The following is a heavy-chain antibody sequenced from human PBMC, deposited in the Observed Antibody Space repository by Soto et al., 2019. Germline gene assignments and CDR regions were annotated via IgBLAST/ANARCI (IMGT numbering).Heavy chain of an antibody. D-gene: IGHD6-13*01. J-gene: IGHJ5*02. CDR3: AKRIAAAGTKGIWFDP. CDR1: GGTFSSYA. Sequence: QVQLVQSGAEVKKPGSSVKVSCKASGGTFSSYAISWVRQAPGQGLEWMGGIIPIFGTANYAQKFQGRVTITADESTSTAYMELSSLRSEDTAVYYCAKRIAAAGTKGIWFDPWGQGTLVTVSS. V-gene: IGHV1-69*01. CDR2: IIPIFGTA.